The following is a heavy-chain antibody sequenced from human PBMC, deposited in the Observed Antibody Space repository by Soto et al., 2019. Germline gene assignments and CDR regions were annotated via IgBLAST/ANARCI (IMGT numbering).Heavy chain of an antibody. CDR3: ARRAETNGWNGFGADKYYFDF. CDR1: GYTFTSYD. V-gene: IGHV1-8*01. Sequence: QVQLVQSGAEVRKPGASVKVSCEASGYTFTSYDIYWVRQATGQGLEWMGWLNPNTGNSGYAQKFQGRITVNSDNSINSVHIELRSLRSEDTAVYYCARRAETNGWNGFGADKYYFDFWGQGTLVTVSS. J-gene: IGHJ4*02. D-gene: IGHD1-1*01. CDR2: LNPNTGNS.